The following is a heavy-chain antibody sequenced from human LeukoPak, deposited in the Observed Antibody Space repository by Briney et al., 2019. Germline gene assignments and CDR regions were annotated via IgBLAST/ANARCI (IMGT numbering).Heavy chain of an antibody. CDR3: ARDSPYKLRVFDY. CDR1: GYTFTSYA. Sequence: ASVNVSCKASGYTFTSYAMHWVRQAPGQRLEWMGWINAGNGNTKYSQKFQGRVTITRDTSASTAYMELSSLRSEDTAVYYCARDSPYKLRVFDYWGQGTLVTVSP. V-gene: IGHV1-3*01. J-gene: IGHJ4*02. D-gene: IGHD4-17*01. CDR2: INAGNGNT.